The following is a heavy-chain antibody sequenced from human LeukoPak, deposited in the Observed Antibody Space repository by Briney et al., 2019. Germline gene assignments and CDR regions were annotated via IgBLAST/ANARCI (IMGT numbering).Heavy chain of an antibody. Sequence: SETLSLTCTVAGGSISSGGYYRSWIRQHPGKGLEWIGYIYYSGSTYYNPSLKSGVTISVDTSKNQFSLKLSSVTAADTAVYYCAILPRSGITMVRGGQFDYWGQGTLVTVSS. V-gene: IGHV4-31*03. J-gene: IGHJ4*02. CDR1: GGSISSGGYY. CDR2: IYYSGST. D-gene: IGHD3-10*01. CDR3: AILPRSGITMVRGGQFDY.